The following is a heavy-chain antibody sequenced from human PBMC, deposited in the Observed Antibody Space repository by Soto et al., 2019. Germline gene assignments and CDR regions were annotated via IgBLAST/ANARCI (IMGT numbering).Heavy chain of an antibody. Sequence: QVHLVASGGGLVNPGWSLRLSCVASGITLSDNYMTWIRQAPGKGLEWLSYISNSDYTTYYADSVKGRFTISRDNAKNSLYLQLNGLRVEDTAVYYCASGKWSLDYWGQGILVTVSS. D-gene: IGHD2-8*01. CDR3: ASGKWSLDY. J-gene: IGHJ4*02. CDR2: ISNSDYTT. V-gene: IGHV3-11*01. CDR1: GITLSDNY.